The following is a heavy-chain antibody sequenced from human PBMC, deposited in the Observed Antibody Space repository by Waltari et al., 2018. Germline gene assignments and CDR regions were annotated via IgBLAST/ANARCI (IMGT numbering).Heavy chain of an antibody. CDR3: ARGLSKVADY. CDR2: IYDSETI. Sequence: QVQLQESGPGLVKPSETLSLTCAVSGYSISSNYFWGWVRPPPGKGLEWIGHIYDSETIFYNPSLKSRVTISLDTSKNHFSLKLSSLTAADTAVYFCARGLSKVADYWGQGILVTVSS. J-gene: IGHJ4*02. D-gene: IGHD1-26*01. CDR1: GYSISSNYF. V-gene: IGHV4-38-2*01.